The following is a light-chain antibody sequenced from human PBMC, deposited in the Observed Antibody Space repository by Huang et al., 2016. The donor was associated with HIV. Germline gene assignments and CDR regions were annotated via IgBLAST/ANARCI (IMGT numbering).Light chain of an antibody. J-gene: IGKJ4*01. CDR1: QSIGTY. CDR3: QQRSKWPLT. V-gene: IGKV3-11*01. CDR2: DAS. Sequence: EIVLTQSPVTLSLSPGNRATLSCRASQSIGTYLAWYQQKSGQAPRLLIYDASNRAAGVPARFSASGSETDCTLTIDSLDPDDFAIYHCQQRSKWPLTFGGGTKVEMK.